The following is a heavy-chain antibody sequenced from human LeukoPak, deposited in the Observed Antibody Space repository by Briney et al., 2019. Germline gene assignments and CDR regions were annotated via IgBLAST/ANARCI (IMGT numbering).Heavy chain of an antibody. D-gene: IGHD6-13*01. CDR3: AEIAAAGTLFDY. CDR1: GGSFNAYY. CDR2: INHSGST. J-gene: IGHJ4*02. V-gene: IGHV4-34*01. Sequence: SETLSLTCAVYGGSFNAYYWSWIRQPPRKGLEWIGEINHSGSTNYNPSLKSRVTISVDTSKDQFSLKLSSVTAADTAVYYCAEIAAAGTLFDYWGQGTLVTVSS.